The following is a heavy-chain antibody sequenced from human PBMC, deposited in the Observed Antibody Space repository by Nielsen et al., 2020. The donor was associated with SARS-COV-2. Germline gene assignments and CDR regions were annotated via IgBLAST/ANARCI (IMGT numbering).Heavy chain of an antibody. V-gene: IGHV3-7*01. D-gene: IGHD5-18*01. CDR2: IKLDGSEK. CDR3: AREAGVDTAMGGLDY. CDR1: GFNFRGYW. Sequence: GESLKISCVVSGFNFRGYWMTWVRQAPGKGLEWVGNIKLDGSEKYYVDSVKGRFTISRDNARNTLYLQMNSLRAEDTAVYYCAREAGVDTAMGGLDYWGQGTLVTVSS. J-gene: IGHJ4*02.